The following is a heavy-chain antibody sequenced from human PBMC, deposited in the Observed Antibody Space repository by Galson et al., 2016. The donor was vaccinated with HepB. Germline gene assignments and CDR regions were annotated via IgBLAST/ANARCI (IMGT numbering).Heavy chain of an antibody. CDR2: IWYDGRDK. J-gene: IGHJ1*01. D-gene: IGHD2-2*01. CDR1: GFTFSSSG. Sequence: SLRLSCAASGFTFSSSGLHWVRQAPGKGLEWVAVIWYDGRDKYYADSVRGRFIISRDNSKNTVFLQMNRLRAEDTAVYYCAKDPSQFCSSVSCQRAYLLHWGQGTLVTVTS. CDR3: AKDPSQFCSSVSCQRAYLLH. V-gene: IGHV3-33*03.